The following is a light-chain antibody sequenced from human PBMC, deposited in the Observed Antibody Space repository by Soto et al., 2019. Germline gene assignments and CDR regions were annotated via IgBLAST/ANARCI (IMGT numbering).Light chain of an antibody. V-gene: IGKV1-5*03. CDR1: QTISSW. J-gene: IGKJ1*01. Sequence: DIQMNQSPSTLSGSVGDRVTITCRASQTISSWLAWYQQKPGKAPKLLIYKASSLESGVPSRFSGSGSGTEFTLTISSLRPDDFATYYCQQYNSYSQTFGQGTKVDI. CDR2: KAS. CDR3: QQYNSYSQT.